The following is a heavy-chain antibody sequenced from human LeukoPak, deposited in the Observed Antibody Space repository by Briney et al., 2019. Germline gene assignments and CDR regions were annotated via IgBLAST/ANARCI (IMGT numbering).Heavy chain of an antibody. CDR3: VRNMVRGVVYFDS. V-gene: IGHV3-21*01. CDR2: INSRSIYI. CDR1: GFTFNTYN. D-gene: IGHD3-10*01. Sequence: GGSLRLSCAASGFTFNTYNMNWVRQAPGKGLEWVSSINSRSIYIYYADSLKGRFTISRDNAKNSLYLQMNSLRVEDTAVYYCVRNMVRGVVYFDSWGQGALVTVSS. J-gene: IGHJ4*02.